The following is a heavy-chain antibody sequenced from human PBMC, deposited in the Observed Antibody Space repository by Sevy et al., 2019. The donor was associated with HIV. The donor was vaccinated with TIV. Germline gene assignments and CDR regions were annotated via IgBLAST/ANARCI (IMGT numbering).Heavy chain of an antibody. Sequence: GGSLRLSCAASGFTFSNYAMNWVRQAPGKGLEWVSGISDDGAHPHYGDSVKGRFTISRDNSKNTLYLQMNSLRAEDTAIYYCAQDLRGNYVAYFDNWGQGTLVTVSS. D-gene: IGHD4-4*01. V-gene: IGHV3-23*01. J-gene: IGHJ4*02. CDR1: GFTFSNYA. CDR3: AQDLRGNYVAYFDN. CDR2: ISDDGAHP.